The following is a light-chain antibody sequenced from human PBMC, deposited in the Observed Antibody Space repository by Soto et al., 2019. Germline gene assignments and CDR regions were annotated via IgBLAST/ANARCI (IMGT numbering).Light chain of an antibody. CDR2: DAS. CDR1: QSIGST. J-gene: IGKJ4*01. V-gene: IGKV3-11*01. Sequence: EVVLTQSPAILSLSPGERATPCRASQSIGSTLAWYQQRSGQAPRLLIYDASSRATGIPGRISGSGSGTDFTLTISSLEVEDFAVYYCQHRGNWPAFGGGTKVEIK. CDR3: QHRGNWPA.